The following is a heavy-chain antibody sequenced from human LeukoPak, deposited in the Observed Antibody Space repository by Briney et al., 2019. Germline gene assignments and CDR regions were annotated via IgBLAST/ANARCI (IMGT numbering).Heavy chain of an antibody. CDR2: IYYSGST. CDR3: ARTHYYDGSGFYYVFWFYP. Sequence: PSETLSLSCTVSGGSISCSIYYWGWIRQPPGKGLEWIGSIYYSGSTYYNPSLKSRVTISVDTSKSQFSLKLSSVTAADTAVYYCARTHYYDGSGFYYVFWFYPWGQGTLVTVSS. V-gene: IGHV4-39*01. D-gene: IGHD3-22*01. J-gene: IGHJ5*02. CDR1: GGSISCSIYY.